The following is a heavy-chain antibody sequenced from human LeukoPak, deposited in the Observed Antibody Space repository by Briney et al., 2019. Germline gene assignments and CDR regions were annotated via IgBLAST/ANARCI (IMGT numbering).Heavy chain of an antibody. Sequence: PGGSLRLSCAASGFTFSDYYMSWIRQAPGKGLEWVSYISSSGSTIYYADSVKGRFTISRDTPKNSLYLQMKSLRAEDTAVYYCARSRMPTVTAPGVYWGEGNLVTVSS. V-gene: IGHV3-11*01. CDR1: GFTFSDYY. CDR2: ISSSGSTI. J-gene: IGHJ4*02. D-gene: IGHD4-17*01. CDR3: ARSRMPTVTAPGVY.